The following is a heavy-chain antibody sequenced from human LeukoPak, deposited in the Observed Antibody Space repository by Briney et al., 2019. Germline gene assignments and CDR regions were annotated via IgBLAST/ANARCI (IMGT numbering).Heavy chain of an antibody. CDR2: INPSGGST. D-gene: IGHD5-18*01. V-gene: IGHV1-46*04. J-gene: IGHJ4*02. CDR3: ARVDTAMVLPFDY. Sequence: ASVKVSCKASGYTFAIYYMHCVRQAPGRGLEWMGIINPSGGSTSYAQKLQGRVTMTRDTSTSTVYMELSSLRSEDTAVCYCARVDTAMVLPFDYWGQGTLVTVSS. CDR1: GYTFAIYY.